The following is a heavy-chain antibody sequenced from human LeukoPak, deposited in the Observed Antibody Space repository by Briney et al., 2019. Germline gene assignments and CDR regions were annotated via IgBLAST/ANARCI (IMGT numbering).Heavy chain of an antibody. CDR1: GFTFSRYW. J-gene: IGHJ3*02. CDR2: IKSDGTST. CDR3: VNARSDSWAGDAFDI. Sequence: GGSLRLSCVASGFTFSRYWMHWVRQAPGKGLVWVSRIKSDGTSTSYADSVKGRFTISRDNAKNTLYLQMNSLRGEDTAIYFCVNARSDSWAGDAFDIWGQGTMVTVSA. V-gene: IGHV3-74*01. D-gene: IGHD6-13*01.